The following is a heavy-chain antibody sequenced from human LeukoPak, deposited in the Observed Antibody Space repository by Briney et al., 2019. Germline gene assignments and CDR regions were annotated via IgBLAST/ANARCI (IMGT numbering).Heavy chain of an antibody. CDR3: ASGPIVGATGLY. CDR1: GFTFYDYA. Sequence: GGSLRLSCAASGFTFYDYAMHWVRQAPGKGLEWVSGISWNSGSIGYADSVKGRFTISRDNAKNSLYLQMNSLRADDTAVYYCASGPIVGATGLYWGQGTLVTVSS. J-gene: IGHJ4*02. D-gene: IGHD1-26*01. CDR2: ISWNSGSI. V-gene: IGHV3-9*01.